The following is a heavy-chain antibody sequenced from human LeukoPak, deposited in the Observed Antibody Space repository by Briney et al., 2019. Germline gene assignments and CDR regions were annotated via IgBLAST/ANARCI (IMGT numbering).Heavy chain of an antibody. CDR1: GYTFTGYY. CDR2: INPNHGDT. V-gene: IGHV1-2*02. J-gene: IGHJ5*02. CDR3: ARVGATYSGDP. Sequence: ASVKVSCKASGYTFTGYYMHWVRQAPGQGLEWMGWINPNHGDTNYAQKFQGRITMTRDTSISTAYMELSRLRSDDTAVYYCARVGATYSGDPWGQGTLVTVSS. D-gene: IGHD1-26*01.